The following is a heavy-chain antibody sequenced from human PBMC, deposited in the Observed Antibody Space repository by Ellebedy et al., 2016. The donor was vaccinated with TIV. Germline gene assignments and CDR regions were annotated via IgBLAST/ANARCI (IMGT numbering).Heavy chain of an antibody. Sequence: GESLKISCAASGFTLSDYYMSWIRQAPGKGLEWVSYISSSGSTIYYADSVKGRFTISRDNAKNSLYLQMNSLRAEDTAVYYCASKTGGYWYFDLWGRGTLVTVSS. CDR1: GFTLSDYY. D-gene: IGHD7-27*01. CDR3: ASKTGGYWYFDL. V-gene: IGHV3-11*01. J-gene: IGHJ2*01. CDR2: ISSSGSTI.